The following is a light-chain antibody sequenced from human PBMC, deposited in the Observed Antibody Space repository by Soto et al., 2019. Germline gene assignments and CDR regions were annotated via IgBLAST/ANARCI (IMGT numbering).Light chain of an antibody. J-gene: IGLJ1*01. Sequence: QSALPQPPSASGTPGERVTISCSGSSSNIGSNTVNWYQQLPGTAPKLLIYSNNQRPSGVPDRFSGSKSGTSASLAISGLQSEDEADYYCAAWDDSLNAGVFGTGTKVTVL. V-gene: IGLV1-44*01. CDR3: AAWDDSLNAGV. CDR1: SSNIGSNT. CDR2: SNN.